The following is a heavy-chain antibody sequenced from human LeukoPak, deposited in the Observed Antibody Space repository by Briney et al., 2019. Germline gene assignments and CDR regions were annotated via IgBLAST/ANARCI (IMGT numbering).Heavy chain of an antibody. CDR3: ARDLRYYDSSGYSLDGAFDI. CDR2: INSDGSST. CDR1: GFTFSSYW. J-gene: IGHJ3*02. V-gene: IGHV3-74*01. D-gene: IGHD3-22*01. Sequence: GGSLRLSCAASGFTFSSYWMHWVRQAPGKGLVWVSRINSDGSSTSYADSVKGRFTISRDNAKNSLYLQMNSLRAEDTAVYYCARDLRYYDSSGYSLDGAFDIWGQGTMVTVSS.